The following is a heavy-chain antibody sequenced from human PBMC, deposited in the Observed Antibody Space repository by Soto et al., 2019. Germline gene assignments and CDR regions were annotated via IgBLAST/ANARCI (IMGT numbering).Heavy chain of an antibody. Sequence: QVQLVQSGAEVKKPGASVKVSCKASGYTFTSNAIHWVRQAPGQRLEWMGWITTGNGNRKYSQKFQGRVTMTRDTSASTAYMELSSLRSDDTAVYYCARDGIMIVASSLDYWGQGTLVTVSS. CDR1: GYTFTSNA. D-gene: IGHD3-22*01. J-gene: IGHJ4*02. CDR2: ITTGNGNR. V-gene: IGHV1-3*04. CDR3: ARDGIMIVASSLDY.